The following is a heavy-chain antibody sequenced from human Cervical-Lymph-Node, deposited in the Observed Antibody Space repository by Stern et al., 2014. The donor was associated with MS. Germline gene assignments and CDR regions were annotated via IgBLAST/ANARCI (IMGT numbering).Heavy chain of an antibody. CDR3: AKDTGSPTWTRDYYAMAA. Sequence: DQLVESGGGVVLPGRSLRLSCAASGFPFSSYAMHWVRQAPGKGLEWVAVLSFDGSNEYYADSVKGRFTISRDNSKNMLYLQMSSLRVEDTALYYCAKDTGSPTWTRDYYAMAAWGQGTTVTVSS. CDR1: GFPFSSYA. D-gene: IGHD3/OR15-3a*01. V-gene: IGHV3-30*18. CDR2: LSFDGSNE. J-gene: IGHJ6*02.